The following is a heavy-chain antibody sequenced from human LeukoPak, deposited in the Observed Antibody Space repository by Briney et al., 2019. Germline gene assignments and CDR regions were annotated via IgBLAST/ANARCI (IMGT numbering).Heavy chain of an antibody. V-gene: IGHV4-34*08. CDR1: GLTFSNAW. CDR3: AGGYYGDRGDY. J-gene: IGHJ4*02. Sequence: GSLRLSCAASGLTFSNAWMSRVRQTPGKGLEWIGEINHSGSINNNPTLKSRVTMSVDTSKNQFSLKLSSVTAADTAVYYCAGGYYGDRGDYWGQGTLVTVSS. CDR2: INHSGSI. D-gene: IGHD4-17*01.